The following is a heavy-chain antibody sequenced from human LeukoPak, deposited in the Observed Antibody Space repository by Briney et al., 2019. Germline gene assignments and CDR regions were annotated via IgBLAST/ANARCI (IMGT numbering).Heavy chain of an antibody. CDR2: IYIAGTT. V-gene: IGHV3-66*01. D-gene: IGHD1-1*01. J-gene: IGHJ6*02. CDR3: ARGGGTAGYYYQMDV. Sequence: GGSLRLSCAVSGFSVSNNYVSWVRQAPGKGLEWVAIIYIAGTTYHADSVRGRFIISRDNFKNTVYLQMNSLRADDTAVYYCARGGGTAGYYYQMDVWGQGTTVTVSS. CDR1: GFSVSNNY.